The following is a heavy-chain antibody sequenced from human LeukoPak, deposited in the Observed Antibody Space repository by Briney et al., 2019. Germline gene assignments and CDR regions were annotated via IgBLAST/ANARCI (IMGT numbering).Heavy chain of an antibody. CDR2: IYYSGST. CDR3: ARGARAKTTVYYYYYMDV. Sequence: PSETLSLTCTVSGGSISSYYWSWIRQPPGKGLEWIGYIYYSGSTNYNPSLKSRVNISVDTSKNQFSLKLSSVTAADTAVYYCARGARAKTTVYYYYYMDVWGKGPTVTVSS. V-gene: IGHV4-59*12. D-gene: IGHD4-17*01. CDR1: GGSISSYY. J-gene: IGHJ6*03.